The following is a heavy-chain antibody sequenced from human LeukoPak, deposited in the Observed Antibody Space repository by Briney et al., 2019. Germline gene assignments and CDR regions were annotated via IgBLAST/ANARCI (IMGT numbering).Heavy chain of an antibody. J-gene: IGHJ4*02. Sequence: KPGGTLRLSCVASDFTFSTSSMNWVRQAPGKGLEWVSSISSNSVATFYSDSVKGRFTISRDNVKNLLYLQMNSLRAEDTAVYYCARGQTVAYSYSHDYWGQGTLVTVSS. CDR3: ARGQTVAYSYSHDY. CDR2: ISSNSVAT. D-gene: IGHD5-12*01. V-gene: IGHV3-21*06. CDR1: DFTFSTSS.